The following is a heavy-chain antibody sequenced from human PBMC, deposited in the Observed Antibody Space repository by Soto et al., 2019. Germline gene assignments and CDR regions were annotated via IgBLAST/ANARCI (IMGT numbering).Heavy chain of an antibody. CDR1: GFTFSSYG. J-gene: IGHJ6*02. D-gene: IGHD3-3*01. V-gene: IGHV3-33*01. Sequence: GGSLRLSCAASGFTFSSYGMHWVRQAPGKGLEWVAVIWYDGSNKYYADSVKGRFTISRDNSKNTLYLQMNSLRAEDTAVYYCARDVLRFLEWLLPEPYYGMDVWGQGTTVTVSS. CDR3: ARDVLRFLEWLLPEPYYGMDV. CDR2: IWYDGSNK.